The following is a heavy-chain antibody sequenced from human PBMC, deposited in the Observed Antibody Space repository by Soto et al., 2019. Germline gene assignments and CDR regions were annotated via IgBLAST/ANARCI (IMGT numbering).Heavy chain of an antibody. J-gene: IGHJ4*02. CDR3: ANSYGSGSYYWYYFDY. CDR1: GFTFSSYA. CDR2: ISGSGGST. D-gene: IGHD3-10*01. V-gene: IGHV3-23*04. Sequence: EVQLVESGGGLVQPGGSLRLSCAASGFTFSSYAMSWVRQAPGKGLEWVSAISGSGGSTYYADSVKGRFTISRDNSKNTLYLQMNSLRAEDTAVYYCANSYGSGSYYWYYFDYWGQGTLVTVSS.